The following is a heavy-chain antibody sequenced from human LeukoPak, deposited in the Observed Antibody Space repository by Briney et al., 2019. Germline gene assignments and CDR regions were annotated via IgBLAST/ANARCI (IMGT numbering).Heavy chain of an antibody. CDR2: ISSSGSTI. J-gene: IGHJ4*02. CDR1: GFTFSDYY. Sequence: GGSLRLSCAASGFTFSDYYMSWIRQAPGKGLEWVSYISSSGSTIYYADSVKGRFTISRDNAKNSLYLQMNSLRAEDTAVYYCARDVNQPPGYYYDSSGLNNFDYWGQGTLVTVSS. CDR3: ARDVNQPPGYYYDSSGLNNFDY. D-gene: IGHD3-22*01. V-gene: IGHV3-11*04.